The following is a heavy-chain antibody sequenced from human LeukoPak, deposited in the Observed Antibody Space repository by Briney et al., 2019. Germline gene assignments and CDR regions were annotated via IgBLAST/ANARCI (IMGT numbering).Heavy chain of an antibody. J-gene: IGHJ5*02. CDR1: GGTFSSYA. Sequence: SVKVSCKASGGTFSSYAISWVRQAPGQGLEWMGGIIPIFGTANYAQKFQGRVTITTDESTSTAYMELSSLRSEDTAVYYCARVVLRHLEWLPTSRHWLDPWGQGTLVTVSS. V-gene: IGHV1-69*05. D-gene: IGHD3-3*01. CDR3: ARVVLRHLEWLPTSRHWLDP. CDR2: IIPIFGTA.